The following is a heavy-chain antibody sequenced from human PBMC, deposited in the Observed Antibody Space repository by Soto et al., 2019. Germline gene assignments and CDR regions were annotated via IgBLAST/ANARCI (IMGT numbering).Heavy chain of an antibody. Sequence: SETLSLTCTVSGGSISSYYWSWIRQPPGKGLEWIGYIYYSGSTNYNPSLKSRVTISVDTSKNQFSLKLSSVTAADTAVYYCARGYSSSWYPPYYYYGMDVWGQGTTVTVSS. CDR1: GGSISSYY. V-gene: IGHV4-59*01. CDR2: IYYSGST. J-gene: IGHJ6*02. CDR3: ARGYSSSWYPPYYYYGMDV. D-gene: IGHD6-13*01.